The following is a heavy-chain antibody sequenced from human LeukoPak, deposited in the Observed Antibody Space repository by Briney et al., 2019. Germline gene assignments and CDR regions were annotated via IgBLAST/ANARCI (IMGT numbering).Heavy chain of an antibody. D-gene: IGHD5-18*01. J-gene: IGHJ4*02. V-gene: IGHV3-23*01. Sequence: GGSLRLSCVASGFTLSSYAMSWVRPAPGKGREWVSAISGSGGSTYYADSVKGRFTISRDNSKNTLYLQMNSLRAEDTAVYYCARDFLSVDTAMDQFDCWGQGTLVAVSS. CDR3: ARDFLSVDTAMDQFDC. CDR2: ISGSGGST. CDR1: GFTLSSYA.